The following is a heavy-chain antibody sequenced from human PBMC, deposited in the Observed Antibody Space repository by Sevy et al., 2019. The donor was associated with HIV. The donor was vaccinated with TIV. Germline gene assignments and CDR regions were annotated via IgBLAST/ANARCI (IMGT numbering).Heavy chain of an antibody. D-gene: IGHD3-10*01. Sequence: SETLSLTCAVYGGSFSGYYWSWIRQPPGKGLEWIGEINHSGSTNYNPSLKSRVTISVDTSKNQFYLKLSSVTAADTAVYYCARGGYYYGSGSYSDYFDYWGQGTLVTVSS. V-gene: IGHV4-34*01. CDR3: ARGGYYYGSGSYSDYFDY. J-gene: IGHJ4*02. CDR1: GGSFSGYY. CDR2: INHSGST.